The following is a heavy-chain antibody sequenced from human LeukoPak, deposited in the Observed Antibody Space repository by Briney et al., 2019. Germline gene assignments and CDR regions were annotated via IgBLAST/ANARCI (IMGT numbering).Heavy chain of an antibody. CDR2: ISDSGST. D-gene: IGHD2-2*03. J-gene: IGHJ5*02. CDR1: GFTFSRYA. Sequence: GGSLRLSCAASGFTFSRYAMSWVRQAPGKGLEWVSTISDSGSTYYADSVKGRFTISRDNSKNTLYLQMNSLRAEDTALYSCAKTISGYCTRTSCLNWFDPWGPGTLVTVSS. V-gene: IGHV3-23*01. CDR3: AKTISGYCTRTSCLNWFDP.